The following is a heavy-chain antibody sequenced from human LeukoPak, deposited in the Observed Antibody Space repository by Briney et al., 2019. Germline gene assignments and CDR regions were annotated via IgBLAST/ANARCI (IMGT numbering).Heavy chain of an antibody. D-gene: IGHD3-22*01. CDR2: IYYSGST. CDR3: ARDGGYHDSSGYYHSYYFDY. Sequence: SETLSLTCTVSGGSISSSSYYWGWIRQPPGKGLEWIGSIYYSGSTYYNPSLKSRVTISVDTSKNQFSLKLSSVTAADTAVYYCARDGGYHDSSGYYHSYYFDYWGQGTLVTVSS. CDR1: GGSISSSSYY. J-gene: IGHJ4*02. V-gene: IGHV4-39*02.